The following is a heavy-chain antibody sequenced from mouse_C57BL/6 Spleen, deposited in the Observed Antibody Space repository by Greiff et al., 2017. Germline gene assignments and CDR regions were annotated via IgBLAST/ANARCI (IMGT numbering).Heavy chain of an antibody. CDR1: GFNIKDDY. D-gene: IGHD3-2*02. Sequence: EVKVEESGAELVRPGASVKLSCTASGFNIKDDYMHWVKQRPEQGLEWIGWIDPENGDTEYASKFQGKATITADTSSNTAYLQLSSLTSEDTAVYYCTTLDSSGPAWFAYWGQGTLVTVSA. CDR2: IDPENGDT. J-gene: IGHJ3*01. V-gene: IGHV14-4*01. CDR3: TTLDSSGPAWFAY.